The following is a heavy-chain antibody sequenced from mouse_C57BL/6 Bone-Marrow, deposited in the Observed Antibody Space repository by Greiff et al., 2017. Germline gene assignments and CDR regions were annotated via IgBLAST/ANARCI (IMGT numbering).Heavy chain of an antibody. J-gene: IGHJ4*01. V-gene: IGHV1-26*01. CDR2: INPNNGGT. D-gene: IGHD3-2*02. Sequence: EVQLQQSGPELVKPGASVKISCKASGYTFTDYYMNWVKQSHGKSLEWIGDINPNNGGTSYNQKFKGKATLTVDKSSSTAYMELRSLTSEESAVYYCARRSRQLRPDYAMDYWGQGTSVTVSS. CDR3: ARRSRQLRPDYAMDY. CDR1: GYTFTDYY.